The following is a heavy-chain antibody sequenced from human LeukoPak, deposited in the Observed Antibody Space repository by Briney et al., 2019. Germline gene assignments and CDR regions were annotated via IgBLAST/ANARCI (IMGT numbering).Heavy chain of an antibody. CDR3: VRHVARAFDI. J-gene: IGHJ3*02. CDR2: ITHSGST. Sequence: SETLSLTCAVYGGSFSGYFWNWIRQPPGKGLEWIGEITHSGSTNYNPSLKSRVTISIDTSKNQLSLKLSSVTAADTAVYSCVRHVARAFDIWGQGTKVTVSS. CDR1: GGSFSGYF. V-gene: IGHV4-34*01.